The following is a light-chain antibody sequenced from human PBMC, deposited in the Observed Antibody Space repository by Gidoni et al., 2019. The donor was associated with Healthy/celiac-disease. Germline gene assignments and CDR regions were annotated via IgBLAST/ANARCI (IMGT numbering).Light chain of an antibody. CDR3: QQYNNWPRT. CDR2: GAY. CDR1: QSVSSN. Sequence: IVMPQSPATLSVSPGERATVSCRASQSVSSNLAWYQQKPGQAPRLLTYGAYTRATGITVRFRGSGSGTEFNLTSSRLQSEAYAVYYWQQYNNWPRTFGQGTKVEIK. J-gene: IGKJ1*01. V-gene: IGKV3-15*01.